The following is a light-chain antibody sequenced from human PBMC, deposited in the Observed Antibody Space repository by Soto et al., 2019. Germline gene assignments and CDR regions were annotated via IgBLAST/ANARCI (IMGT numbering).Light chain of an antibody. CDR2: ATS. Sequence: EIVMTPSPSTLSVSPWARATLSCRASHRVSSYLAWYQQKPGQAPRLLIFATSTRATGIPARFSGSGSGTEFTLTISSLQSEDFAVYYCQQYNKWPLTVGGGTKVDIK. V-gene: IGKV3-15*01. CDR3: QQYNKWPLT. J-gene: IGKJ4*01. CDR1: HRVSSY.